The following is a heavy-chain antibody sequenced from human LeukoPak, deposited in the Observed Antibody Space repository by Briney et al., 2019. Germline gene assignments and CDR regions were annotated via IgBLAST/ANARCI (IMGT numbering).Heavy chain of an antibody. CDR3: AKGYTSGWPYYFDY. J-gene: IGHJ4*02. D-gene: IGHD6-19*01. V-gene: IGHV3-23*01. CDR2: ISGSGGTT. Sequence: GGSLRLCCAASGFTFSSYAMSWVRQAPGKGLEWVSTISGSGGTTYYADSVKGRFTISRDSSKNTLYLQMNSLRDEDTAVYHCAKGYTSGWPYYFDYWGQGTLVTVSS. CDR1: GFTFSSYA.